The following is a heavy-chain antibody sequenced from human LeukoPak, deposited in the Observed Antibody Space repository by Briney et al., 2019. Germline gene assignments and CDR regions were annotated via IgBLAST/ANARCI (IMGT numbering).Heavy chain of an antibody. J-gene: IGHJ4*02. CDR3: ARSSSVTIPGYYFDY. V-gene: IGHV1-18*01. CDR2: ISAYNGNT. D-gene: IGHD2-21*01. CDR1: DYTFTSYG. Sequence: ASVKVSCKASDYTFTSYGISWVRQAPGQGPEWMGWISAYNGNTNYAQKLQGRVTMTTDTSTSTAYMELRSLRSDDTAVYSCARSSSVTIPGYYFDYWGQGTLVTVSS.